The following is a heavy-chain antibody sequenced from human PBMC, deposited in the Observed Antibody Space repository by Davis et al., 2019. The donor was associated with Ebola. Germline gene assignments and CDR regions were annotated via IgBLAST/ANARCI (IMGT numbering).Heavy chain of an antibody. Sequence: PGGSLRLSCAASGFTFSSYSMNWVRQAPGKGLEWVSSISSSSSYIYYADSVKGRFTISRDNAKNSLYLQMNSLRAEDTAVYYCAKVGVRYYDSSGYYSFDYWGQGTLVTVSS. CDR2: ISSSSSYI. CDR1: GFTFSSYS. V-gene: IGHV3-21*01. J-gene: IGHJ4*02. CDR3: AKVGVRYYDSSGYYSFDY. D-gene: IGHD3-22*01.